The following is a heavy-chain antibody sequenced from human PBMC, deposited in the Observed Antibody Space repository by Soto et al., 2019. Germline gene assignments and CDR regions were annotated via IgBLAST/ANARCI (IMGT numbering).Heavy chain of an antibody. V-gene: IGHV4-59*01. Sequence: QVQLQESGPGLVKPSETLSLTCTVSGGSISSYYWSWIRQPPGKGLEWIGYIYYSGSTNYNPSLKSRVTISGDQSKDQFPLKLSSGAAADPGVYYCARTDMTTVTTDYWGQGTLVTVSS. CDR3: ARTDMTTVTTDY. CDR2: IYYSGST. D-gene: IGHD4-17*01. CDR1: GGSISSYY. J-gene: IGHJ4*02.